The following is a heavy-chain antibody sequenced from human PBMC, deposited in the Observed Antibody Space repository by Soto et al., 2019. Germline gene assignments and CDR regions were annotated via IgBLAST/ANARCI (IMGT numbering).Heavy chain of an antibody. J-gene: IGHJ4*02. CDR3: ARAGGYFDPFDY. V-gene: IGHV3-21*01. Sequence: EVQLVEYGGGLVKPGGSLRLSCAASGFTFSSYSMNWVRQAPGKGLEWVSSISSSSSYIYYADSVKGRFTISRDNAKNSLYLQMNSLSAEDTAVYYCARAGGYFDPFDYWGQGTLVTVSS. CDR2: ISSSSSYI. D-gene: IGHD3-9*01. CDR1: GFTFSSYS.